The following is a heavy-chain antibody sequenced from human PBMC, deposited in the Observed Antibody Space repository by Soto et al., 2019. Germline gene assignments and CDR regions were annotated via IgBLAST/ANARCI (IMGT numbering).Heavy chain of an antibody. J-gene: IGHJ4*02. CDR2: IGYDGSNK. D-gene: IGHD3-22*01. Sequence: QVQLVESGGGVVQPGRSLRLSCAASGFTFSSYGMHWVLQAPGKGREWVAVIGYDGSNKYYADSVKGRFTISRDNSKNTLYLQMKSLIADDTAVYYCAREVYYDRSGYCDYWGQGTLVTVSS. CDR1: GFTFSSYG. CDR3: AREVYYDRSGYCDY. V-gene: IGHV3-33*01.